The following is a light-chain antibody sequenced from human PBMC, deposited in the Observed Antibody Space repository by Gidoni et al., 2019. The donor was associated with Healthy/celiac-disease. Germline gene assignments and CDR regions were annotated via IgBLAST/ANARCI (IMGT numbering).Light chain of an antibody. Sequence: AIQLTQSPSSLSASVGDRVTITCRASQGISSALAWYQQKPGKAPKLLIYDASSLESGVPSRFSGSGSGTDFTLTISSLQPEDFATYYCQQFNPFTFXPXTKVDIK. J-gene: IGKJ3*01. CDR3: QQFNPFT. CDR2: DAS. CDR1: QGISSA. V-gene: IGKV1-13*02.